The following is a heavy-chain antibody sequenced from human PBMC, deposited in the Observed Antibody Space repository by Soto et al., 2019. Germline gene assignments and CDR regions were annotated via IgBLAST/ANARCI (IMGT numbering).Heavy chain of an antibody. CDR2: IYHSGST. V-gene: IGHV4-30-2*01. J-gene: IGHJ5*02. CDR3: ARQHSNYDFWSGYWIYNWFDP. D-gene: IGHD3-3*01. Sequence: PSETLSLTCAVSGGSISSGGYSWSWIRQPPGKGLEWIGYIYHSGSTYYNPSLKSRVTISVDRSKNQFSLKLSSVTAADTAVYYCARQHSNYDFWSGYWIYNWFDPWGQGTLVTVSS. CDR1: GGSISSGGYS.